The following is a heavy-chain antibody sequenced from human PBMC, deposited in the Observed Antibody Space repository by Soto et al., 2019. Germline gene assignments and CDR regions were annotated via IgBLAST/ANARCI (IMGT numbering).Heavy chain of an antibody. D-gene: IGHD6-6*01. J-gene: IGHJ4*02. Sequence: SETLSLTCTFSGGSISSYYWSLIRQPPGKGLEWIGYIYYSGSTNYNPSLKSRVTISVDTSKNEFSLKLSSVTAADTAVYYCAREASFLLDYWGQGTLVTVSS. CDR3: AREASFLLDY. CDR1: GGSISSYY. V-gene: IGHV4-59*12. CDR2: IYYSGST.